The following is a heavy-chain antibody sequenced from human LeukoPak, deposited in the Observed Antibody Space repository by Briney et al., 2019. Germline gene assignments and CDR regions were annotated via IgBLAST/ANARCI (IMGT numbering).Heavy chain of an antibody. D-gene: IGHD6-13*01. CDR3: ARVVSSSASPRVDAFDI. Sequence: ASVTVSCKASGYTFTGYYMHWVRQAPGQGLEWMGWINPNSGGTNYAQKFQGRVTMTRDTSISTAYMELSRLRSDDTAVYYCARVVSSSASPRVDAFDIWGQGTMVTVSS. J-gene: IGHJ3*02. CDR1: GYTFTGYY. CDR2: INPNSGGT. V-gene: IGHV1-2*02.